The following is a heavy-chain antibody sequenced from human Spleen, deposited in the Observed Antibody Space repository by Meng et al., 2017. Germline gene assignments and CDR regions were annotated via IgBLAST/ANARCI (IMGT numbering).Heavy chain of an antibody. J-gene: IGHJ4*02. CDR2: INPSSGDT. CDR3: ARDEDISAAGKLFGDY. CDR1: VYTLPDYW. Sequence: QGRVLQSEAEVKTPLASVKVSVKATVYTLPDYWFTWVRLAPGQVLALLGRINPSSGDTHYAQRFQGRVTMTGYTSISTADMELSGLRSDDTAMYYCARDEDISAAGKLFGDYWGQGTLVTVSS. D-gene: IGHD6-13*01. V-gene: IGHV1-2*06.